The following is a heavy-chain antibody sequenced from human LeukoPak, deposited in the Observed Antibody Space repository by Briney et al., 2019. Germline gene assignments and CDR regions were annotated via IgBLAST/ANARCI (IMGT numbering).Heavy chain of an antibody. J-gene: IGHJ4*02. Sequence: GGSLRLSCAASGFTFSSYAMSWVRQAPGEGLEWVSVIYSGGSTYYADSVKGRFTISRHNSENTLYLQMNSLRAEDTAVYYCARGMTNPFDYWGQGTLVTVSS. CDR2: IYSGGST. V-gene: IGHV3-53*04. CDR3: ARGMTNPFDY. D-gene: IGHD4-11*01. CDR1: GFTFSSYA.